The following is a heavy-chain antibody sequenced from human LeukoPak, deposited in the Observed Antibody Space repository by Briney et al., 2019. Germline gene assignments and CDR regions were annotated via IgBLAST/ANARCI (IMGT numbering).Heavy chain of an antibody. J-gene: IGHJ4*02. Sequence: PGGSLRLSCVASGFTLSSYSMNWVRQAPGKGLEWVSYISDTGSTIAYTDSVKGRFTMSRDEAKNSLHLQMNSLRDEDTAVYYCTRRFDSWGQGVLVTVPS. CDR1: GFTLSSYS. CDR3: TRRFDS. CDR2: ISDTGSTI. V-gene: IGHV3-48*02.